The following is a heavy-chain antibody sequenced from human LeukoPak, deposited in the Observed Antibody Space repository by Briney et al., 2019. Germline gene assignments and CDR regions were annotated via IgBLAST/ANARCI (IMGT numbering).Heavy chain of an antibody. J-gene: IGHJ4*02. Sequence: GGSLRLSCTVSGFTVSINCMSWVRQAPGKGLEWVSFIYSDNTHYSDSVKGRFTISRDNSKTPLYLQMNSLRAEDTAVYSCARSPGAATYKYLDYWGQGTLVTVSS. CDR1: GFTVSINC. CDR3: ARSPGAATYKYLDY. V-gene: IGHV3-53*01. CDR2: IYSDNT. D-gene: IGHD2-15*01.